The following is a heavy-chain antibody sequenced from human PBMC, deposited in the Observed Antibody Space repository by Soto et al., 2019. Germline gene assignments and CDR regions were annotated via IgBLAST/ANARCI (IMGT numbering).Heavy chain of an antibody. V-gene: IGHV3-66*01. J-gene: IGHJ5*02. CDR1: GFTVSSNY. D-gene: IGHD6-19*01. Sequence: EVQLVESGGGLVQPGGSLRLSCAASGFTVSSNYMSWVRQAPGKGLEWVSVIYSGGSTYYADSVKGRFTISRDNSKNTLYLPMNSLRVEDTAVYYCAREGLGNWFDPWGQGTLVTVSS. CDR2: IYSGGST. CDR3: AREGLGNWFDP.